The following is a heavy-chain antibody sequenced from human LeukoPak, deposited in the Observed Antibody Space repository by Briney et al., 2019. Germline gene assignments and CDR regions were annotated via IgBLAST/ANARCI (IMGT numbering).Heavy chain of an antibody. Sequence: GGSLRLSCAASGFTFNKSCMSWVRQTPGKGLEWFANINGGGSGKYYADSVKGRFAISRDNSKNSLFLQMYSLRPEDTAVYYCSNWGSSWGLVYWGQGTLVSVSS. J-gene: IGHJ4*02. D-gene: IGHD6-13*01. V-gene: IGHV3-7*01. CDR3: SNWGSSWGLVY. CDR1: GFTFNKSC. CDR2: INGGGSGK.